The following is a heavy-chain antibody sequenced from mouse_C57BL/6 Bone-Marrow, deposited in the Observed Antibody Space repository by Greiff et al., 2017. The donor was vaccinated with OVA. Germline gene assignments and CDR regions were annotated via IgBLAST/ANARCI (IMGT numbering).Heavy chain of an antibody. CDR2: IYPRSGNT. CDR1: GYTFTSYG. D-gene: IGHD1-1*01. CDR3: ARWDTTHHWTGHFDV. V-gene: IGHV1-81*01. J-gene: IGHJ1*03. Sequence: VQLQQSGAELARPGASVKLSCKASGYTFTSYGISWVKQRTGQGLEWIGEIYPRSGNTYYNEKFKGKATLTADKSSSTAYMELRSLTSEDSAVYFWARWDTTHHWTGHFDVWGTGTTVTVSS.